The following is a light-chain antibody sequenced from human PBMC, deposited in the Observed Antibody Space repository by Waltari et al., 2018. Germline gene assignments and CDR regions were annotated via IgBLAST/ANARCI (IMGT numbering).Light chain of an antibody. CDR2: RNN. CDR3: AAWDDSLSGRV. Sequence: QSVLTQPPSASGTPGQRVTISCSGRRSNIGRNYVYWYQQLPGTAPKLLSYRNNQRPSGVPDRFSGSKSGTSASLAISGLRSEDEADYYCAAWDDSLSGRVFGGGTKVTVL. CDR1: RSNIGRNY. J-gene: IGLJ3*02. V-gene: IGLV1-47*01.